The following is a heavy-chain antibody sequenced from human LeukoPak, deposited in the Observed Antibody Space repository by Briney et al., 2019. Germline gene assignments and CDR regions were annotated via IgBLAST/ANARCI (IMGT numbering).Heavy chain of an antibody. CDR1: GYTFPTFW. Sequence: GESLKISCQGSGYTFPTFWIGWVRQMPGKGLEWMAIIYPSDSDTTYSPSFQDQVTISADKSINTAYLQWSSLQASDTAMYYCARLYGRYFDYWGQGTLVTVSS. CDR2: IYPSDSDT. CDR3: ARLYGRYFDY. D-gene: IGHD2-8*01. V-gene: IGHV5-51*01. J-gene: IGHJ4*02.